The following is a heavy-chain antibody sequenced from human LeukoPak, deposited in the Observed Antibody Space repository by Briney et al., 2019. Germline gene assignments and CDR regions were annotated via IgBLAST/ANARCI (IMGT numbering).Heavy chain of an antibody. J-gene: IGHJ3*02. CDR1: GFTFSVSV. CDR3: ARGNDYLEAFDI. D-gene: IGHD5-12*01. CDR2: ISSNGGST. V-gene: IGHV3-64*01. Sequence: GGSLRLSCAASGFTFSVSVMHWVRQAPGKGLECVSVISSNGGSTSYANSVKGRFTISRDNSKNTLYLQMGSLRAEDMAVYYCARGNDYLEAFDIWGQGTMVTVSS.